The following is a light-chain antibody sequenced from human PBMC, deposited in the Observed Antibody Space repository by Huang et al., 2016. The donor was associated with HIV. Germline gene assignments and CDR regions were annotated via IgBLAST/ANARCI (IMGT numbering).Light chain of an antibody. Sequence: EIVLTQSPGTLSLSPGERATLSCRASQSVSSSYLAWYQQKPGQAPRLLIYGASSSATGIPDRFSGSGSGTDFTLTISRLEPEDFAVYYCQQYGSSSPLTFGGGTKVEIK. V-gene: IGKV3-20*01. J-gene: IGKJ4*01. CDR1: QSVSSSY. CDR3: QQYGSSSPLT. CDR2: GAS.